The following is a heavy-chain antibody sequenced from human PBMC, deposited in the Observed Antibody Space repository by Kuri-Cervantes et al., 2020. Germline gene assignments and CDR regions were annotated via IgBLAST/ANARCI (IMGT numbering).Heavy chain of an antibody. CDR1: GGSISSSSYY. Sequence: SETLSLTCTVSGGSISSSSYYWGWIRQPPGKGLEWIGSIYYSGSTYYNPSLKSRVTISVDTSKNQFSLKLSSVTAADTAVYYCARAPEWELLHYFDYWGQGTLVTVSS. D-gene: IGHD1-26*01. CDR3: ARAPEWELLHYFDY. V-gene: IGHV4-39*01. CDR2: IYYSGST. J-gene: IGHJ4*02.